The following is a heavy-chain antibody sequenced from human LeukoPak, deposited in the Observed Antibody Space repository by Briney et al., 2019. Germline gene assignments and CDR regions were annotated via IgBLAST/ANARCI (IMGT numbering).Heavy chain of an antibody. D-gene: IGHD4-17*01. J-gene: IGHJ4*02. Sequence: SETLSLTCTVSGGSITSYYWSWIRRPPGKGLEWIGYIYYSGSTNYNPSLKSRVTILVDTSKNQFSLKLSSVTAADTAVYYCARNGDYVGFDYWGQGTLVTVSS. CDR1: GGSITSYY. V-gene: IGHV4-59*01. CDR2: IYYSGST. CDR3: ARNGDYVGFDY.